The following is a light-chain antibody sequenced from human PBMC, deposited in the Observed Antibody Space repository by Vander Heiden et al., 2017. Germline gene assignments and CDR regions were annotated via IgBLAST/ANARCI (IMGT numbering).Light chain of an antibody. Sequence: EIVLTQSPGTLSLSPGERATLSCRASQSVSSSYLAWYQQKPGQAPRLLIYGASSRATGSPDRFSGSGYGKDFTLTISILEPEECEVYYCQLYGIAHQSWITFGGGTKVEIK. CDR1: QSVSSSY. CDR2: GAS. J-gene: IGKJ4*01. V-gene: IGKV3-20*01. CDR3: QLYGIAHQSWIT.